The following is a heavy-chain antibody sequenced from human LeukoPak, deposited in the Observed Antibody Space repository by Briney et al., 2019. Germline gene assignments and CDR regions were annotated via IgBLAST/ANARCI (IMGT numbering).Heavy chain of an antibody. CDR3: EKLTKENWFDP. Sequence: PGRSLRLSCAASGFTFSSYGMHWVRQAPGKGLEWVAVISYDGSNKYYADSVKGRFTISRDNYKNTLYLQMNSLRAEHTAVYYCEKLTKENWFDPWGQGTLVTVSS. J-gene: IGHJ5*02. CDR1: GFTFSSYG. V-gene: IGHV3-30*18. CDR2: ISYDGSNK. D-gene: IGHD3-9*01.